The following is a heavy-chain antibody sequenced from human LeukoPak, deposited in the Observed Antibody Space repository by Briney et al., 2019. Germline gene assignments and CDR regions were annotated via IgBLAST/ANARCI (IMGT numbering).Heavy chain of an antibody. V-gene: IGHV4-59*01. CDR3: ARDSFYYDSSDSWDDAFDI. CDR2: IHYSGKT. Sequence: SSETLSLTCTVSGGSISSYYWSWIRQSPGKGLEWIGNIHYSGKTHYNPSLKSRVTMSVGTSKNQFSLKLSSVTAADTAVHYCARDSFYYDSSDSWDDAFDIWGQGTMVTVSS. D-gene: IGHD3-22*01. J-gene: IGHJ3*02. CDR1: GGSISSYY.